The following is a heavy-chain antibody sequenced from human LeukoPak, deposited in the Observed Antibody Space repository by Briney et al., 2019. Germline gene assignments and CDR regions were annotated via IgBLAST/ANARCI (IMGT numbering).Heavy chain of an antibody. V-gene: IGHV1-69*13. D-gene: IGHD3-10*01. J-gene: IGHJ6*04. Sequence: ASVKVSCKASGGTFSSYAIIWVRQAPGQGLEWMGGIIPIFGTANYAQKFQGRVTITADESTSTAYMELSSLRSEDTAVYYCARVPCMVRGVIPACWRGRARTNGMDVWGKGPTVTVSS. CDR1: GGTFSSYA. CDR2: IIPIFGTA. CDR3: ARVPCMVRGVIPACWRGRARTNGMDV.